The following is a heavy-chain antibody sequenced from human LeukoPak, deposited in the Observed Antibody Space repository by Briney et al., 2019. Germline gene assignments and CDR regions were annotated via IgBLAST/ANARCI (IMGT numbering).Heavy chain of an antibody. V-gene: IGHV3-23*01. CDR2: ISGSGGST. D-gene: IGHD1-14*01. CDR3: ATQPNTRVS. Sequence: GGSLRLSCAASGFTFSSYAVSWVRQAPGKGLEWVSAISGSGGSTYYADSVKGRFTISRDNSKNTLYLQMNSMRVEDTAVYYCATQPNTRVSWGQGTLVTVSS. CDR1: GFTFSSYA. J-gene: IGHJ5*02.